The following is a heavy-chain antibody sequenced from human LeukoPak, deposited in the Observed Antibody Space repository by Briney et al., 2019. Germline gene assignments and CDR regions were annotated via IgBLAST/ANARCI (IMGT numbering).Heavy chain of an antibody. V-gene: IGHV3-23*01. CDR3: AKGYYDILTGFDS. D-gene: IGHD3-9*01. CDR1: GFTFSSYA. CDR2: ISDSGGST. J-gene: IGHJ5*01. Sequence: GGSLRLSCAASGFTFSSYAMNWFRQAPGKGREWVSGISDSGGSTYYADSVKGRFTISRDSSKNTLYLQMNSLRAEDTAVYYCAKGYYDILTGFDSWGQGTLVTVSS.